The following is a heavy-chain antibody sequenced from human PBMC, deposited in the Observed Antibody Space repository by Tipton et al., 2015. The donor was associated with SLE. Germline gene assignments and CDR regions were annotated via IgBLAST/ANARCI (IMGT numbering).Heavy chain of an antibody. CDR2: IYYSGST. V-gene: IGHV4-38-2*02. D-gene: IGHD1-26*01. CDR3: ARTLGAIAHTVYDAFDI. Sequence: GLVKPSETLSLNCTVSGYSISEGYYWGWIRQPPRMGLEWIGTIYYSGSTYYNPSLKSRVTISVDMSKNQFFLNLTSVTAADTAVYYCARTLGAIAHTVYDAFDIWGQGKMVTVSS. J-gene: IGHJ3*02. CDR1: GYSISEGYY.